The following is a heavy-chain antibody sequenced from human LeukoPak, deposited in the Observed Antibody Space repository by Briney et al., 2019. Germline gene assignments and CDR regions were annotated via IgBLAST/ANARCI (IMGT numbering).Heavy chain of an antibody. V-gene: IGHV3-23*01. CDR1: GFTFSSYS. CDR3: AKGAITMIVVTEGLFDY. J-gene: IGHJ4*02. CDR2: ISGSGGST. D-gene: IGHD3-22*01. Sequence: GGSLRLSCAASGFTFSSYSMSWVRQAPGKGLEWVSAISGSGGSTYYADSVKGRFTISRDNSKNTLYLQMNSLRAEDTAVYYCAKGAITMIVVTEGLFDYWGQGTLVTVSS.